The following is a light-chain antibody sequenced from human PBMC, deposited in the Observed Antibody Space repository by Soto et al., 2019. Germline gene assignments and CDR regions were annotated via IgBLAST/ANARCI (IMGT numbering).Light chain of an antibody. CDR3: QQYATFPWT. J-gene: IGKJ1*01. V-gene: IGKV1-5*01. CDR2: SAS. Sequence: DIQMTQSPSTLSASVGDRVTITCRASQTIRTLLAWYQQKPGKAPKLLIYSASTLESGVPSGFSGSGSGTEFTLTINSLQPDDFVTYYCQQYATFPWTLGQGTKVDIK. CDR1: QTIRTL.